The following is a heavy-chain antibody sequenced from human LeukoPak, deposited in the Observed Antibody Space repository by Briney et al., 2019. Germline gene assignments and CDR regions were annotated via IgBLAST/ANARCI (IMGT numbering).Heavy chain of an antibody. D-gene: IGHD3-10*01. CDR2: VNHSGST. J-gene: IGHJ4*02. Sequence: PSETLSLTCAVYGGSFSIYSWTWIRQSPGKGLEWIGEVNHSGSTNYNPSLKSRVTISVDSSKSQFSLNLTSVTAADTAVYYCAGRVRSADFRFDFWGQGTLVTVSS. V-gene: IGHV4-34*01. CDR3: AGRVRSADFRFDF. CDR1: GGSFSIYS.